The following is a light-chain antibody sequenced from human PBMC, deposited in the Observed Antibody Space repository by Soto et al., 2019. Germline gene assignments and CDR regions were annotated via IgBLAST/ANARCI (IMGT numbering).Light chain of an antibody. J-gene: IGKJ4*01. CDR3: QHYGSSLT. V-gene: IGKV3-20*01. CDR2: GAS. Sequence: DIVLTQSPDTLSLSPGERATLSCRASQSVSSPFLVAGYQQKPGQAPRLLIHGASSRLTGIPDRFSGGGSGTDFTLTISRLEPEDSAVYFCQHYGSSLTFGGGTKVEIK. CDR1: QSVSSPF.